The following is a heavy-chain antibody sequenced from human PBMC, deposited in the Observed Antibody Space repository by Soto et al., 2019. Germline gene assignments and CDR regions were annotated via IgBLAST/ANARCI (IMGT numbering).Heavy chain of an antibody. Sequence: QVQLQESGPGLVKPSETLSLTCTVSGGSISSYYWSWIRQPPGKGLEWIGYIYYSGSTNYNPSLKSRVTISVDTSKNQFSLKLSSVTAADTAVYYCARQWGFYFDFWGPGTLVTVSS. J-gene: IGHJ4*02. D-gene: IGHD7-27*01. V-gene: IGHV4-59*08. CDR3: ARQWGFYFDF. CDR2: IYYSGST. CDR1: GGSISSYY.